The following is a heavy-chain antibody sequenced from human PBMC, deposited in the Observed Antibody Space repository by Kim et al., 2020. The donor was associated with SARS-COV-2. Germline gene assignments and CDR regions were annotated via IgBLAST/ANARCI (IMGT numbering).Heavy chain of an antibody. J-gene: IGHJ6*03. V-gene: IGHV2-70*11. CDR3: ARISIAAAGTGMDV. Sequence: SGPTLVNPTQTLTLTCTFSGFSLSTSGMCVSWIRQPPGKALEWLARIDWDDDKYYSTSLKTRLTISKDTSKNQVVLTMTNMDPVDTATYYCARISIAAAGTGMDVWGKGTTVTVSS. D-gene: IGHD6-13*01. CDR1: GFSLSTSGMC. CDR2: IDWDDDK.